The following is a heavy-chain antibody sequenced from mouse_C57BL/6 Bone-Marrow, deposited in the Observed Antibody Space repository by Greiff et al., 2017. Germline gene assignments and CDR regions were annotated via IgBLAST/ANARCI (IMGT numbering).Heavy chain of an antibody. CDR2: IHPNSGST. V-gene: IGHV1-64*01. CDR1: GYTFTSYW. D-gene: IGHD1-1*01. Sequence: QVQLQQPGAELVKPGASVKLSCKASGYTFTSYWMHWVKQRPGQGLEWIGMIHPNSGSTNYNEKFTSKATLTVDKSSSTAYMQLSSLTAEDAAVYYCARLGVYYGSSYDYAMDYWGQGTSVTVSS. CDR3: ARLGVYYGSSYDYAMDY. J-gene: IGHJ4*01.